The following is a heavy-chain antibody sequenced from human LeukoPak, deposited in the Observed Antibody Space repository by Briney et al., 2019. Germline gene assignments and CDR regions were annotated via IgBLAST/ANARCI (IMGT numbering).Heavy chain of an antibody. J-gene: IGHJ2*01. CDR3: ARGVKIEYSSSSRNWFFDL. D-gene: IGHD6-6*01. V-gene: IGHV4-59*08. Sequence: SETLSLTCTVSVXSISTYYWSWIRQPPGKGLEWIGYIYYSGSTNYNPSLKSRVTISVDTSKNQFSLKLSSVTAADTAVYYCARGVKIEYSSSSRNWFFDLWGRGTLVTVSS. CDR2: IYYSGST. CDR1: VXSISTYY.